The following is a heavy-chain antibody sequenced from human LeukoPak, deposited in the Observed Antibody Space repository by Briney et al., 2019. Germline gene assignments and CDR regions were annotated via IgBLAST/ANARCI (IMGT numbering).Heavy chain of an antibody. D-gene: IGHD1-7*01. J-gene: IGHJ5*02. CDR1: GGSISSYY. CDR2: IYYSGST. V-gene: IGHV4-59*01. CDR3: ARARTGLGNWNYLGFDP. Sequence: SETLSLTCTVSGGSISSYYWSWIRQPPGKGLEWIGYIYYSGSTNYNPSLKSRVTISVDTSKNQFSLKLSSVTAADTAVYYCARARTGLGNWNYLGFDPWGQGTLVTVSS.